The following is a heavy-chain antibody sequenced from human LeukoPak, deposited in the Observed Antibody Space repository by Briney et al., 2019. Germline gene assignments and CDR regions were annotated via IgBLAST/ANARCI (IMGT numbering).Heavy chain of an antibody. V-gene: IGHV1-8*01. D-gene: IGHD1-26*01. J-gene: IGHJ4*02. Sequence: ASVKVSCKASGYTFTSYDINWVRQATGQGLEWMGWMSPKSGNTGYAQKFQDRVTMTRNTAISTAYMELSSLRAEDTAVYYCARALRGYRIVGAPEFDYWGQGTLVTVSS. CDR3: ARALRGYRIVGAPEFDY. CDR2: MSPKSGNT. CDR1: GYTFTSYD.